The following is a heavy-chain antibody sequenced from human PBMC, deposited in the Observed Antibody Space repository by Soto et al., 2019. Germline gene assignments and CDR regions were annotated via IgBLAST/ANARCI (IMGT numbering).Heavy chain of an antibody. CDR1: GFTFSSYA. J-gene: IGHJ4*02. Sequence: QVQLVESGGGVVQPGRSLRLSCAASGFTFSSYAISWVRQAPGQGLEWMGGIIPIFGTANYAQKFQGRVTITADESTSTAYMELSSLRSEDTAVYYCARDSPGVSSGYLLWGQGTLVTVSS. D-gene: IGHD3-22*01. CDR2: IIPIFGTA. CDR3: ARDSPGVSSGYLL. V-gene: IGHV1-69*01.